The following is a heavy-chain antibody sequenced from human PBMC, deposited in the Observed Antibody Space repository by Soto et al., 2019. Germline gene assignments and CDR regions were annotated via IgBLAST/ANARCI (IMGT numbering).Heavy chain of an antibody. J-gene: IGHJ2*01. CDR1: GGSISSGGYS. V-gene: IGHV4-30-2*01. CDR3: ARVPGL. CDR2: IYHSGST. Sequence: QLQLQESGSGLVKPSQTLSLTCAVSGGSISSGGYSWSWIRQPPGKGLEGIGYIYHSGSTYYNPSLQSRLTISVDRSKTPFSLKLSSVTAADTAVSYCARVPGLWGRGTLVTVSS.